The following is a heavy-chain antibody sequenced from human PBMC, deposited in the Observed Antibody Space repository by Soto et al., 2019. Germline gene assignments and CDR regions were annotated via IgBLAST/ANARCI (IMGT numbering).Heavy chain of an antibody. CDR3: ARDPRRGYSGWGNWFDR. CDR1: GFTFSSYW. CDR2: INSDGSST. D-gene: IGHD5-12*01. V-gene: IGHV3-74*01. Sequence: EVQLVESGGGLVQPGGSLRLSCAASGFTFSSYWMHWVRPAAGKGLVWVSRINSDGSSTSYADSVKGRFTISRDNAKNRLYLNMNSLRAEDTAVYYCARDPRRGYSGWGNWFDRRGQGALVTDYS. J-gene: IGHJ5*02.